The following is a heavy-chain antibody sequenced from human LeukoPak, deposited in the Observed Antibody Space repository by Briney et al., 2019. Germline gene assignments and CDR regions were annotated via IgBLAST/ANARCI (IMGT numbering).Heavy chain of an antibody. J-gene: IGHJ5*02. CDR3: ARLRDGFDP. Sequence: PSETLSLTCTVSGGTISNHYWSWIRQPPGKGLEWIGDIYYSGSTNYNPSLKSRVTISVHTSKNQFSLKLSSVTAADTAGYYCARLRDGFDPWGQGTLVTVSS. CDR1: GGTISNHY. CDR2: IYYSGST. V-gene: IGHV4-59*11.